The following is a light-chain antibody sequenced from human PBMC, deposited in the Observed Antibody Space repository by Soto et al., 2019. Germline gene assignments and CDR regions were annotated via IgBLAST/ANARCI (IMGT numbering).Light chain of an antibody. CDR3: ETWDGNTRI. J-gene: IGLJ2*01. CDR2: VESSGSY. CDR1: SGHSRNI. V-gene: IGLV4-60*03. Sequence: QLVLTQSSSASASLGSSVKLTCTLSSGHSRNIIAWHQQQPGKAPQFLMRVESSGSYNKGSGLPDRFSGSSSGADRYLTISNLQSEDEADYYCETWDGNTRIFGGGTKLTV.